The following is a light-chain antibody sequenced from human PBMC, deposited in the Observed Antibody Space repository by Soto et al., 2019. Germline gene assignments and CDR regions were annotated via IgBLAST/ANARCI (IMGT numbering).Light chain of an antibody. J-gene: IGKJ1*01. Sequence: IVLAQSLGTRSLSPGERATLSYMASQSVSNNYLAWYQQKPGQAPRLLIYGASNRATGIPDRFSGSGSGTDFTLTISRLEPADFAVYYCQQYGSSGTFGQGIKVDIK. CDR1: QSVSNNY. CDR2: GAS. CDR3: QQYGSSGT. V-gene: IGKV3-20*01.